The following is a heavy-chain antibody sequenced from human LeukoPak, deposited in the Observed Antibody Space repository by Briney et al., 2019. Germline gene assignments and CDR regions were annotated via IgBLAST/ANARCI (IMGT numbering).Heavy chain of an antibody. CDR3: ARSKVVAEAGKSWFDP. V-gene: IGHV3-7*01. Sequence: GGSLTLSCAASGFSFTNYWMSWVRQAPGKGLEWVANIKQDGSEKYYVDSVKGRFTISRDNAKISLYLQMSSLRGDDTAVYYCARSKVVAEAGKSWFDPWGQGTLVTVTS. CDR1: GFSFTNYW. CDR2: IKQDGSEK. D-gene: IGHD6-13*01. J-gene: IGHJ5*01.